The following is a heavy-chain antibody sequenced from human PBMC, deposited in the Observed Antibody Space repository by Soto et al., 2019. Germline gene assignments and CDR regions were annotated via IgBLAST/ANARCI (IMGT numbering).Heavy chain of an antibody. D-gene: IGHD3-22*01. CDR2: ISYDGSNK. J-gene: IGHJ3*02. CDR1: GFTFSSYA. V-gene: IGHV3-30-3*01. Sequence: GGSLRLSCAASGFTFSSYAMHWVRQAPGKGLEWVAVISYDGSNKYYADSVKGRFTISRDNSKNTLYLQMNSLRAEDTAVYYCARKNPDYDSSGYGAFDIWGQGTMVTVSS. CDR3: ARKNPDYDSSGYGAFDI.